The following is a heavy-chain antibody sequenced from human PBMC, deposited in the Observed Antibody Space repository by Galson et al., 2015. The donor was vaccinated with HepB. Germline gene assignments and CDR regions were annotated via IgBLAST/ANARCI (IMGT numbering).Heavy chain of an antibody. CDR3: SRGSRYSFDL. CDR1: GFTFSSYC. CDR2: VCSDGTIS. Sequence: SLRLSCAASGFTFSSYCMSWVRQAPGKGLVWASRVCSDGTISYADSVKGRFTISRDNAKNTLYLQMNSLRIDDTAVYYCSRGSRYSFDLWGRGTLVPVS. J-gene: IGHJ2*01. V-gene: IGHV3-74*03. D-gene: IGHD3-10*01.